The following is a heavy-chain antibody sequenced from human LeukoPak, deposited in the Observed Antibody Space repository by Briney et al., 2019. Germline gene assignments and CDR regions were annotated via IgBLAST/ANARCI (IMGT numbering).Heavy chain of an antibody. V-gene: IGHV3-23*01. Sequence: GASLRLSCAASGLTFSNYAMSWVRQAPGKGLEWVSAFSGRDDSTYYADSVKGRFTISRDNSKNTLYLQMNSLRAEDTAVYYCAKWGDYDILTGYYDSDYWGQGTLVTVSS. J-gene: IGHJ4*02. CDR1: GLTFSNYA. CDR2: FSGRDDST. CDR3: AKWGDYDILTGYYDSDY. D-gene: IGHD3-9*01.